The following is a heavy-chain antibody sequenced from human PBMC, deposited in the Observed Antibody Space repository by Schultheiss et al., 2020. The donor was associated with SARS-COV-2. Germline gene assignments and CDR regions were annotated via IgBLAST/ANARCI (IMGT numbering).Heavy chain of an antibody. J-gene: IGHJ3*02. Sequence: GGSLRLSCAASGFTFSSYAMSWVRQAPGKGLVWVSRIDDDGTGTSYADSVKGRFTISRDNSKNTLYLQMNSLRAEDTALYYCAKAIVGATRGAFDIWGQGTMVTVSS. CDR3: AKAIVGATRGAFDI. V-gene: IGHV3-74*01. D-gene: IGHD1-26*01. CDR2: IDDDGTGT. CDR1: GFTFSSYA.